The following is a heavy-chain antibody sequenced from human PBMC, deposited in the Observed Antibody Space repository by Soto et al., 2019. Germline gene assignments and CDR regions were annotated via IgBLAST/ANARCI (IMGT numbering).Heavy chain of an antibody. J-gene: IGHJ4*02. CDR3: AKYPRRFYYGSGDGLYYFDC. D-gene: IGHD3-10*01. Sequence: EVQLLESGGGLVQPGGSLRLSCAASGFAFSSYAMSWVRQAPGKGLEWVSTISGSGGSIYYADSVKGRFTISRDNSKNTLYLQMNSLRAEDTAVYYCAKYPRRFYYGSGDGLYYFDCWGQGALVTVSS. V-gene: IGHV3-23*01. CDR2: ISGSGGSI. CDR1: GFAFSSYA.